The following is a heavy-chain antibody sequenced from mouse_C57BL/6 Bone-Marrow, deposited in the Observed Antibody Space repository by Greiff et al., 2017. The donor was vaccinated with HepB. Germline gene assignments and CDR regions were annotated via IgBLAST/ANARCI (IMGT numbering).Heavy chain of an antibody. CDR1: GYTFTSYG. Sequence: QVQLKESGAELARPGASVKLSCKASGYTFTSYGISWVKQSTGQSLEWIGEIYPRSGNTYYNEKFKGKATLTADKSSSTAYMELSSLTSEDSAVYFCANSSGYGYWGQGTTLTVSS. D-gene: IGHD3-1*01. J-gene: IGHJ2*01. CDR3: ANSSGYGY. V-gene: IGHV1-81*01. CDR2: IYPRSGNT.